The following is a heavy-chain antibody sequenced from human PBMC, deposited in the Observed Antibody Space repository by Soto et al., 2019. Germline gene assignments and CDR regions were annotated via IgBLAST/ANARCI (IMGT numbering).Heavy chain of an antibody. Sequence: SETLSHTCAVAGGSISSAGYCWTWIRQPPGKGLEWIGYIYPTGNTYYSPSLKSRVTISVDKSSNHLSLELDSVTAADTAVYYCARVRPYTAYWFDPWGPGTLVTVSS. J-gene: IGHJ5*02. D-gene: IGHD2-2*02. CDR2: IYPTGNT. V-gene: IGHV4-30-2*01. CDR3: ARVRPYTAYWFDP. CDR1: GGSISSAGYC.